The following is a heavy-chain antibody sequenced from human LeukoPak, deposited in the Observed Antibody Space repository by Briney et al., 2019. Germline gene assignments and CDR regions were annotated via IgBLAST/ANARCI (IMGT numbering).Heavy chain of an antibody. CDR1: GGSFSGYY. CDR2: INHSGST. V-gene: IGHV4-34*01. Sequence: SETLSLTCAVYGGSFSGYYWSWIRQPPGKGLEWIGEINHSGSTNYKPSLKSRVTISVDTSKNQFSLKLSSVTAADTAVYYCARGGYRVYGMDVWGKGTTVTVSS. CDR3: ARGGYRVYGMDV. D-gene: IGHD5-18*01. J-gene: IGHJ6*04.